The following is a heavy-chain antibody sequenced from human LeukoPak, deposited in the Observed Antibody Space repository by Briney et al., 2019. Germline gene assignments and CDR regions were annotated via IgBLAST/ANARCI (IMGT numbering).Heavy chain of an antibody. CDR2: IYYSGST. CDR1: GGSISSYY. D-gene: IGHD4-17*01. CDR3: ASTLRPDAFDI. Sequence: PSETLSLTCTGSGGSISSYYGSWIRQPPGKGLEWIGYIYYSGSTNYNPSLKSRVTISVDTSKNQFSLKLSSVTAADTDVYYCASTLRPDAFDIWGQGTMVTVSS. J-gene: IGHJ3*02. V-gene: IGHV4-59*01.